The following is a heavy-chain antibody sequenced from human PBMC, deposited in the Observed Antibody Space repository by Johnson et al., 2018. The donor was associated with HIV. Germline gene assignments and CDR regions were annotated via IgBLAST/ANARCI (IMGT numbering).Heavy chain of an antibody. CDR2: IKQDGSEK. V-gene: IGHV3-33*06. CDR3: VKDWVYSSSPLGAFDI. CDR1: GFSFSTYG. Sequence: VQVVESGGDVVQPGRSLRLSCAASGFSFSTYGMHWVRQAPGKGLEWVANIKQDGSEKYYVDSVKGRFTISRDNSKNTRYLQMNSLRAGDTAVYYCVKDWVYSSSPLGAFDIWGQGTMVTVSS. J-gene: IGHJ3*02. D-gene: IGHD6-6*01.